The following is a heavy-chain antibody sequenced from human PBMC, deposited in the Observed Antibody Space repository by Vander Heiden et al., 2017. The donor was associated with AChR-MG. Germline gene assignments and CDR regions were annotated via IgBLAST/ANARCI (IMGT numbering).Heavy chain of an antibody. J-gene: IGHJ5*02. CDR3: ARGGRVVVLTA. CDR2: IYHTGST. V-gene: IGHV4-31*03. Sequence: QVQLQESGPGLGKPSETLPLTCTVPDGSISRGSYYWSWVRQRPGKGLEWIGYIYHTGSTYYNPSLKSRVTISVDTSKNQLSLRLNSVTAADTAVYYCARGGRVVVLTAWGQGTLVTASS. CDR1: DGSISRGSYY. D-gene: IGHD2-21*02.